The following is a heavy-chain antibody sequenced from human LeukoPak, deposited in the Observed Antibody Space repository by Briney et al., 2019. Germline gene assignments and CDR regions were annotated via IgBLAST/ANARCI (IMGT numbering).Heavy chain of an antibody. CDR2: INHSGST. J-gene: IGHJ3*02. CDR3: ARVGGTYAFDI. V-gene: IGHV4-39*07. CDR1: GGSISSGDYY. D-gene: IGHD2-15*01. Sequence: SETLSLTCTVSGGSISSGDYYWSWIRQPPGKGLEWIGEINHSGSTNYNPSLKSRVTISVDTSKNQFSLKLSSVTAADTAVYYCARVGGTYAFDIWGQGTMVTVSS.